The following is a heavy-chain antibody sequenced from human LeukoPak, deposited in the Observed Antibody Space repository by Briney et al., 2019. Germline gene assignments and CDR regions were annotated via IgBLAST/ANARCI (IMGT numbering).Heavy chain of an antibody. V-gene: IGHV3-15*01. Sequence: GGSLRLSCAASGFTFSNAWMSWVRQAPGKGLEWVGRIKSKTDGGTTDYAAPVKGRFTISRDDSKNTLYLQMNSLKTEDTAVYYCTTESTYDSSGYGYWGQGTLVTVSS. D-gene: IGHD3-22*01. J-gene: IGHJ4*02. CDR2: IKSKTDGGTT. CDR1: GFTFSNAW. CDR3: TTESTYDSSGYGY.